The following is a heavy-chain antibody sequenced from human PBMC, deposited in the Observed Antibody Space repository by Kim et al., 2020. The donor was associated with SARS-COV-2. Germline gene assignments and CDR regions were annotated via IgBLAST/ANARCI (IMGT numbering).Heavy chain of an antibody. CDR1: GGSINSSNS. CDR2: IYHSGST. V-gene: IGHV4-4*02. D-gene: IGHD3-10*01. CDR3: AREVHYGSGMMLTRN. Sequence: SETLSLTCAVSGGSINSSNSCSWVRQPPGTWLEWIGEIYHSGSTNYNPSLKSRVTISVDKSKNQFSLKLSSVTAADTAVYYCAREVHYGSGMMLTRNWGQGTLVTVSS. J-gene: IGHJ4*02.